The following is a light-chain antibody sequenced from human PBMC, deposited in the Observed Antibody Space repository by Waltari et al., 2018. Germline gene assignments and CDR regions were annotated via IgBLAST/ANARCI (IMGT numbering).Light chain of an antibody. CDR1: NIGTKN. CDR2: YAT. J-gene: IGLJ2*01. V-gene: IGLV3-21*01. Sequence: SYVLTQSPSVSVAPGKTAKISCGGSNIGTKNVPWYQQRPGQAPVLVIYYATGRPSGIPDRCSGANAGNTATLTISGVEVGDEADYYCQVWDTSRDNVVFGGGTKLTVL. CDR3: QVWDTSRDNVV.